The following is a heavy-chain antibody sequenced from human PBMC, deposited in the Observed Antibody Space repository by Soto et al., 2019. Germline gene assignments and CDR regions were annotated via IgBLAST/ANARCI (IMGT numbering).Heavy chain of an antibody. CDR1: GGTFSSYA. CDR3: ARSGWGVPRVLDF. J-gene: IGHJ6*02. Sequence: SVKVSCKASGGTFSSYAISWVRQAPGQGLEWMGGIIPIFGTANYAQKFQGRVTITADESTSTAYMELRGVGSEDTAVYNGARSGWGVPRVLDFWGQGTTVTVSS. D-gene: IGHD3-16*01. V-gene: IGHV1-69*13. CDR2: IIPIFGTA.